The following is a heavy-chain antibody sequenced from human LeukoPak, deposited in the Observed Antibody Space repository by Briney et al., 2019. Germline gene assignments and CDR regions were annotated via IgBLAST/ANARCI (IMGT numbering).Heavy chain of an antibody. CDR1: DSGGYY. V-gene: IGHV4-38-2*02. Sequence: SETLSLTCSVSDSGGYYWAWVRQPPGKGLEWIGSVYYSGSAYYNPSLKSRVTISVDTSKNQFSLKLSSVTAADTAVYYCARGPQQLVVYYYYYMDVWSKGTTVTVSS. J-gene: IGHJ6*03. CDR3: ARGPQQLVVYYYYYMDV. D-gene: IGHD6-13*01. CDR2: VYYSGSA.